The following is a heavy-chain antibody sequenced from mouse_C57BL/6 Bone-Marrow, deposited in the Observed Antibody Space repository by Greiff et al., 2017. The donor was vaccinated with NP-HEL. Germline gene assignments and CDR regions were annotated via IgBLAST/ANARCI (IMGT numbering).Heavy chain of an antibody. Sequence: QVQLQQSGAELVKPGASVKLSCKASGYTFTSYWMHWVKQRPGQGLEWIGMIHPNSGSTNYNEKFKSKATLTVDKSSSTAYMQLSSLTSEDSAVYYCARESYYYGSSYRFAYWGQGTLVTVSA. CDR3: ARESYYYGSSYRFAY. J-gene: IGHJ3*01. CDR1: GYTFTSYW. CDR2: IHPNSGST. D-gene: IGHD1-1*01. V-gene: IGHV1-64*01.